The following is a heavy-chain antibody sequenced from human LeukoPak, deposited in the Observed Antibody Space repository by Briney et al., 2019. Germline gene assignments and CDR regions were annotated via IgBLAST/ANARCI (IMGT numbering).Heavy chain of an antibody. V-gene: IGHV4-39*01. CDR2: ISYSGRT. D-gene: IGHD6-19*01. J-gene: IGHJ2*01. CDR1: GGSISSSSYS. Sequence: SETLSLTCTVSGGSISSSSYSWGWIRQPPGKGLEWIGSISYSGRTYSNPSLKSRVTISVDTSKNQFSLKLSSVTAADTAVYYCARRGIALTGSWNWYFDLWGRGTLVTVSS. CDR3: ARRGIALTGSWNWYFDL.